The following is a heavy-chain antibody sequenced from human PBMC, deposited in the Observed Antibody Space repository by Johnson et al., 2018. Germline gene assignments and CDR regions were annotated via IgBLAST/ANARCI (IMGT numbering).Heavy chain of an antibody. V-gene: IGHV4-30-4*01. CDR1: GGSISSGDYY. CDR2: IYYSGST. J-gene: IGHJ6*03. D-gene: IGHD3-10*01. CDR3: AREANYGSGSYYYYYYMDV. Sequence: QVRLQEAGPGLVKPTLTLSLSCTVSGGSISSGDYYWSWIRQPPGKGLERSGYIYYSGSTYYNPSLNGRVTIAVDTSKNQFSLKLSSVTAADTAVYYCAREANYGSGSYYYYYYMDVWGKGTTVTVSS.